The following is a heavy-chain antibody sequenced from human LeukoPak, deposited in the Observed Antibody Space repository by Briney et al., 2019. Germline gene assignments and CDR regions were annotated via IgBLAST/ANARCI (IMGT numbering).Heavy chain of an antibody. J-gene: IGHJ3*02. CDR3: TTEGYGDAFNI. CDR2: IKSKTYGGTT. Sequence: GGSLRLSCAASGFTFSNAWMNWVRQAPGKGLEWVGRIKSKTYGGTTDYAAPVKGRFTISRDDSKKTLYLQMSSLKTEDTAVYYCTTEGYGDAFNIWGQGTMVTVSS. V-gene: IGHV3-15*07. CDR1: GFTFSNAW. D-gene: IGHD5-18*01.